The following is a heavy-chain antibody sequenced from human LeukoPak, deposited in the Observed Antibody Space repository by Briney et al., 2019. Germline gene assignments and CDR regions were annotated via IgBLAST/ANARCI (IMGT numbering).Heavy chain of an antibody. D-gene: IGHD1-26*01. CDR3: ARSTVGTSCCTAVDY. J-gene: IGHJ4*02. V-gene: IGHV3-23*01. CDR2: ISGSGGST. CDR1: EFTFSNFA. Sequence: GGSLRLSCVASEFTFSNFAMTWVRQAPGKGLEWVSAISGSGGSTFYADSVKGRFTISRDNSKNTLYLQMNSLRAEDTAEYYCARSTVGTSCCTAVDYWGQGTLVTVSS.